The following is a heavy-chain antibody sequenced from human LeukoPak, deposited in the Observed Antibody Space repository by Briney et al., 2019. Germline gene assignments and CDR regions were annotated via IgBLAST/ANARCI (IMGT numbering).Heavy chain of an antibody. D-gene: IGHD2-15*01. J-gene: IGHJ4*02. Sequence: SETLSLTCTVSGGSISSGGYYWSWIRQPPGKGLDWIGYINYSRTTYYNPSLESRVTISVDTSMNQFSLKLTSVTAADTAVYYCARTIEVVSLGWYSFDYWGQGTLVTVSS. CDR3: ARTIEVVSLGWYSFDY. CDR2: INYSRTT. CDR1: GGSISSGGYY. V-gene: IGHV4-31*03.